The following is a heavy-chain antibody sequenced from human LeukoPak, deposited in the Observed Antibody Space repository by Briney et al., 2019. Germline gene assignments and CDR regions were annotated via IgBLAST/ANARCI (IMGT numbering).Heavy chain of an antibody. CDR2: IYTSGST. Sequence: PSETLSLTCTVSGGSISSYYWSWIRQPAGKGLEWIGRIYTSGSTNYNPSLKSRVTMSVDTSKNQFSLKLSSVTAADTAVYYCVRDSYYYGSGNLLFDYWGQGTLVTVSS. V-gene: IGHV4-4*07. CDR1: GGSISSYY. J-gene: IGHJ4*02. CDR3: VRDSYYYGSGNLLFDY. D-gene: IGHD3-10*01.